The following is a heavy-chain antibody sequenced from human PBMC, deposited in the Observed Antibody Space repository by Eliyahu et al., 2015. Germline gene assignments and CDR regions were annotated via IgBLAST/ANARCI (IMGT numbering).Heavy chain of an antibody. V-gene: IGHV1-2*02. Sequence: QVQLVQSGAEVKSPXAXVXVSXKASGXTLSGFXXPWARXAPGQGLXWMGGINPNGGGTHFAEKFQGRVTLTRDTSINTAYMEVTSLRSDDTAVYFCARERAECTGGICHRRTFDPWGQGTLVTVSS. D-gene: IGHD2-8*02. CDR1: GXTLSGFX. CDR3: ARERAECTGGICHRRTFDP. CDR2: INPNGGGT. J-gene: IGHJ5*02.